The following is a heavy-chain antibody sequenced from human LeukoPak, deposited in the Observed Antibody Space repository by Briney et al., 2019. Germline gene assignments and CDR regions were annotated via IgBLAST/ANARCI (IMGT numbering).Heavy chain of an antibody. J-gene: IGHJ4*02. D-gene: IGHD3-22*01. CDR2: ISWDGGST. V-gene: IGHV3-43D*04. Sequence: PGGSLRLSCAASGFTFDDYAMHWVRQAPGKGLEWVSLISWDGGSTYYADSVKGRFTISRDNAKNSLYLQMNSLRAEDTALYYCARVNDSSGYYSAPFDYWGQGTLVTVSS. CDR1: GFTFDDYA. CDR3: ARVNDSSGYYSAPFDY.